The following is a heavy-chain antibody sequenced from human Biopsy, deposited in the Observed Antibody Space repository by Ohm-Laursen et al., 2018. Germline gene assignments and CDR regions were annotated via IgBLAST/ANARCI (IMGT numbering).Heavy chain of an antibody. D-gene: IGHD2-8*01. V-gene: IGHV4-34*01. CDR1: VGSFSGYY. CDR3: ARGMRYCTNAVCYKSGSGSYYRYYYGMDV. Sequence: SETLSLTCAVYVGSFSGYYWSWIRQPPGKGLEWIGEIKHRGSTNHNPSLKSRVTISVDTSKNQFSLKLSSVTAADTAVYYCARGMRYCTNAVCYKSGSGSYYRYYYGMDVWGQGTTVTVSS. CDR2: IKHRGST. J-gene: IGHJ6*02.